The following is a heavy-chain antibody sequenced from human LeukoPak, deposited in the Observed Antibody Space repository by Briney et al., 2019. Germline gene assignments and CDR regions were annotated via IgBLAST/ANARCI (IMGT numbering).Heavy chain of an antibody. J-gene: IGHJ4*02. CDR3: ARGPMVRGVLDY. Sequence: PGGSLRLSCAASGFTFSSYSMNWVRQAPGKGLEWVSSISSSSSYIYYADSVKGRFTISRDNAKNSLYLQMNSLRAEDTAVYYCARGPMVRGVLDYWGQGTLVTVSS. CDR1: GFTFSSYS. CDR2: ISSSSSYI. D-gene: IGHD3-10*01. V-gene: IGHV3-21*01.